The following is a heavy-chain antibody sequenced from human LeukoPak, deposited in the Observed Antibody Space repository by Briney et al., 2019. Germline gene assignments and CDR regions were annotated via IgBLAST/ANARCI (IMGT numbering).Heavy chain of an antibody. Sequence: SETLSLTCTVSGGSISSHYWSWIRQPPGKGLEWIGYIYYSGSTNYNPSLKSRVTISVDTSKNQFSLKLSSVTAADTAVYYCVRGHSPFDYWGQGTLVTVSS. D-gene: IGHD2-21*01. CDR1: GGSISSHY. J-gene: IGHJ4*02. CDR3: VRGHSPFDY. V-gene: IGHV4-59*11. CDR2: IYYSGST.